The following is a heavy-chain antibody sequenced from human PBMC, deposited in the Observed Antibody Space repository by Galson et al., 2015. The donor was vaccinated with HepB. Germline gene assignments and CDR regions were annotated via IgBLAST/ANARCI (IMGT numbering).Heavy chain of an antibody. D-gene: IGHD3-10*01. V-gene: IGHV3-23*01. J-gene: IGHJ6*03. CDR2: ISGSGGTT. CDR3: AKLFSSVNYYFYYMDV. Sequence: SLRLSCAASGFSFSDYGMSWVRQAPGKGLEWVSVISGSGGTTYYAETVKGRFTISRDNSKNTLYMQVNSLGAEDTAVYYCAKLFSSVNYYFYYMDVWGKGTTVTVSS. CDR1: GFSFSDYG.